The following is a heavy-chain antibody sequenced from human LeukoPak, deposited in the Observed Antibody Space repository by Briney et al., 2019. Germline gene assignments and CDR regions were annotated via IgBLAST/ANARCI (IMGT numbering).Heavy chain of an antibody. J-gene: IGHJ5*02. CDR2: INHSGST. D-gene: IGHD6-13*01. CDR1: GDSISSGDYY. CDR3: ATRPDIAATGPGWFDP. V-gene: IGHV4-39*07. Sequence: PSETLSLTCTVSGDSISSGDYYWSWIRQRPGKGLEWIGEINHSGSTNYNSSLKSRVTISVDPSKNQFSLKLNSVTAADTAVYYCATRPDIAATGPGWFDPWGQGTLVTVSS.